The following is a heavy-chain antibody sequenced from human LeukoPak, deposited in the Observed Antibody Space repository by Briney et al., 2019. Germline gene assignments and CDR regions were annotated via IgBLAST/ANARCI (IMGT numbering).Heavy chain of an antibody. V-gene: IGHV3-66*01. CDR1: GSTVSSDY. Sequence: GGSLRLSCAASGSTVSSDYITWVRQAPGKGLEWVSVVYSGGETYYAESVKGRFTVSRDNSKNTVYLQMNSLRAEDTAVYFCARGGIAARPSDSWGQGTLVTVSS. CDR3: ARGGIAARPSDS. J-gene: IGHJ4*02. D-gene: IGHD6-6*01. CDR2: VYSGGET.